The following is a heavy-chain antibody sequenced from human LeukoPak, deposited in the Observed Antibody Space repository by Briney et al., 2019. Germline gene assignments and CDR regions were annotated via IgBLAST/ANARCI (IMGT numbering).Heavy chain of an antibody. CDR3: SKWGDYDVLTGYYDSDF. CDR2: ILGSGRSA. CDR1: GFTFNNYA. D-gene: IGHD3-9*01. Sequence: PGGSLRLSCAASGFTFNNYAMSWVRQAPGKGLEWVSAILGSGRSAYYADSVRGRFTISRDNSKNSLFLQMNSLRVEDTALYYCSKWGDYDVLTGYYDSDFWGQGTLVTVS. J-gene: IGHJ4*02. V-gene: IGHV3-23*01.